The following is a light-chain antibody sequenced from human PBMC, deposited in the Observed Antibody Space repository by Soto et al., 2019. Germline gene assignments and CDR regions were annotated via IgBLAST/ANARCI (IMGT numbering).Light chain of an antibody. J-gene: IGLJ1*01. V-gene: IGLV1-44*01. Sequence: QSVLTQPPSASGTPRQRVTISCSGSSSNIGSNTVNWYQQLPGTAPKLLIYSNDRRPSGVPDRFAGSKSGTSASLAISGLQSEDEADYYCAAWDDSLNGAYVFGTGTKVTVL. CDR3: AAWDDSLNGAYV. CDR2: SND. CDR1: SSNIGSNT.